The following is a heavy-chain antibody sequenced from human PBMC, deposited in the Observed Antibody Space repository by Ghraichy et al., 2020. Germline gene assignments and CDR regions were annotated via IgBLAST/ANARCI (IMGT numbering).Heavy chain of an antibody. CDR1: GFTFSSYS. D-gene: IGHD6-19*01. V-gene: IGHV3-21*01. CDR2: ISSSSSYI. Sequence: GGSLRLSCAASGFTFSSYSMNWVRQAPGKGLEWVSSISSSSSYIYYADSVKGRFTISRDNAKNSLYLQMNSLRAEDTAVYYCAREDYSSGWYYGMDVWGQGTTVTVSS. CDR3: AREDYSSGWYYGMDV. J-gene: IGHJ6*02.